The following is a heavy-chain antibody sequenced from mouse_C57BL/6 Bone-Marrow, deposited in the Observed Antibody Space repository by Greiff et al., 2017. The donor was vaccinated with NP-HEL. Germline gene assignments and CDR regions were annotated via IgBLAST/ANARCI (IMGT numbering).Heavy chain of an antibody. V-gene: IGHV1-54*01. Sequence: VQLQQSGAELVRPGTSVKVSCKASGYAFTNYLIEWVKQRPGQGLEWIGVINPGSGGTNYNEKFKGKATLTADKSSSTAYMQLSSLTSEDSAVYFCARDWYYGSSWYFDVWGTGTTVTVSS. D-gene: IGHD1-1*01. CDR3: ARDWYYGSSWYFDV. CDR2: INPGSGGT. J-gene: IGHJ1*03. CDR1: GYAFTNYL.